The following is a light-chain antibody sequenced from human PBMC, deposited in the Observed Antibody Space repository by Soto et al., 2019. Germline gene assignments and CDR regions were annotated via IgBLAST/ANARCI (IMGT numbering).Light chain of an antibody. CDR3: CSYGGSFYV. J-gene: IGLJ1*01. V-gene: IGLV2-11*01. CDR1: NIDVGGYNY. Sequence: SVLTQPPPVSGSPGQSVAISCSGNNIDVGGYNYVSWYQQHPGKAPKLIIFDVNKRPSGVPDRFSGSKSGSTASLTISGLQAEDEADYYCCSYGGSFYVVGTGTKVTVL. CDR2: DVN.